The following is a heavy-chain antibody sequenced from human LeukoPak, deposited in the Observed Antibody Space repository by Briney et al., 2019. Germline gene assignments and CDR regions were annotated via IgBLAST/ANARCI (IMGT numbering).Heavy chain of an antibody. V-gene: IGHV4-59*01. Sequence: SETLSLTSTVSGGSINNYYWSWIRQPPGKGLEWIGYIYYSGNTNYNPSLKSRVTISVDTSKNQFSLKLSSVTAADTAVYYCARDTHYYGMDVWGKGTTVTVSS. CDR3: ARDTHYYGMDV. CDR2: IYYSGNT. CDR1: GGSINNYY. J-gene: IGHJ6*04.